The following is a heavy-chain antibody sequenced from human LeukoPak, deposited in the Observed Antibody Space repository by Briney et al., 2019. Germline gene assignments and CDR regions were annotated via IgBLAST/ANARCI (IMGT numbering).Heavy chain of an antibody. CDR1: GCTFISYA. D-gene: IGHD1-26*01. CDR2: IIPILGIA. CDR3: ARDRAGQWELAHLFDS. Sequence: ASVKVSCKASGCTFISYAINWVRQAPGQGLEWMGRIIPILGIANYAQKFQGRVTITPDKSTNTAYMELNRLRSEDTAVYYCARDRAGQWELAHLFDSWGQRTLVTVS. V-gene: IGHV1-69*04. J-gene: IGHJ4*02.